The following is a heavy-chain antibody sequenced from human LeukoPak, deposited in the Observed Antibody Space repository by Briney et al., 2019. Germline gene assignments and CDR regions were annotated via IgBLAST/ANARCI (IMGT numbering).Heavy chain of an antibody. Sequence: GGSLRLSCAASGFTFSSYGMHWVRQAPGKGLEWVAVISYDGSNKYYADSVKGRFTISRDNSKNTLYLQMNSLRAEDTAVYYCAKPAYSGSYTTNEPAANYCYYYMDVWGKGTTVTVSS. CDR1: GFTFSSYG. J-gene: IGHJ6*03. CDR2: ISYDGSNK. V-gene: IGHV3-30*18. D-gene: IGHD1-26*01. CDR3: AKPAYSGSYTTNEPAANYCYYYMDV.